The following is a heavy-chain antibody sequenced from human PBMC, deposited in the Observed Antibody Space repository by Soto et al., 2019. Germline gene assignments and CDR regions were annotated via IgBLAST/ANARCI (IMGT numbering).Heavy chain of an antibody. J-gene: IGHJ3*02. CDR2: IIPIFGTA. Sequence: SVKVSCKASGGTFSSYAISWVRPAPGQGLEWMGGIIPIFGTANYAQKFQGRVTINADKSTSTAYMELSTVRSEDRAVYYCARGSYSGSYYGAFDIWGQGTMVTVSS. CDR3: ARGSYSGSYYGAFDI. CDR1: GGTFSSYA. D-gene: IGHD1-26*01. V-gene: IGHV1-69*06.